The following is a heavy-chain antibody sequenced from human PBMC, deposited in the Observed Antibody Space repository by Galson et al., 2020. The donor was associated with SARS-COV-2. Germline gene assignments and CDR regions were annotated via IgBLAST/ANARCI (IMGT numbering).Heavy chain of an antibody. V-gene: IGHV3-66*01. CDR2: IHSGGST. CDR3: ARDYRDIV. CDR1: GFTVSSNY. Sequence: GESLKISCAASGFTVSSNYMSWVRQAPGKGLEWVSVIHSGGSTYYADSVKGRFTISRDNSKNTLYLQMNSLRAEDTAVYYCARDYRDIVWGQGTLVTVSS. J-gene: IGHJ4*02. D-gene: IGHD2-15*01.